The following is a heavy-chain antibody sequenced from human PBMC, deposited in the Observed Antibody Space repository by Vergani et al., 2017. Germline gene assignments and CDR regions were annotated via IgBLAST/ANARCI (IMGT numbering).Heavy chain of an antibody. V-gene: IGHV1-69*01. CDR3: ARRRGYSGYWLGYYFDY. Sequence: QVQLVQSGAEVKKPGSSVKVSCKASGGTFSSYAISWVRQAPGQGLEWMGGIIPIFGTANYAQKFQGRVTITADESTSTAYMERSSLRSEDTAVYYCARRRGYSGYWLGYYFDYWGQGTLVTVSS. J-gene: IGHJ4*02. CDR1: GGTFSSYA. D-gene: IGHD5-12*01. CDR2: IIPIFGTA.